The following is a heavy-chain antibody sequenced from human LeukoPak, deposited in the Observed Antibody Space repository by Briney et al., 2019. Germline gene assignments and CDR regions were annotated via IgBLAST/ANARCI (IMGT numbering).Heavy chain of an antibody. V-gene: IGHV1-18*01. CDR3: ARGPPVSGMFAFQSFFDY. J-gene: IGHJ4*02. CDR1: GYTFRTYG. D-gene: IGHD3-3*02. CDR2: ISDDSGN. Sequence: ASVKVSCKTSGYTFRTYGITWVRQAPGQGLEWMGWISDDSGNKYAQKFQDRVTMTTDSSTRTIYMDLRSLTSDDTAVYYCARGPPVSGMFAFQSFFDYWGQGTLVTVSS.